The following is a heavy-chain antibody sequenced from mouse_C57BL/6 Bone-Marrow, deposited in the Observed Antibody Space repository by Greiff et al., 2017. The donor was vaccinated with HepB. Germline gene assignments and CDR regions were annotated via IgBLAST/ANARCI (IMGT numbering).Heavy chain of an antibody. V-gene: IGHV1-15*01. CDR3: TGYYYGSSYPWFDY. J-gene: IGHJ3*01. Sequence: VQLQQSGAELVRPGASVTLSCKASGYTFTDYEMHWVKQTPVHGLEWIGAIDPETGGTAYNQKFKGKAILTADKSSSPAYMELRSLTTEDSAVYYCTGYYYGSSYPWFDYWGQGTLVTVSA. CDR2: IDPETGGT. CDR1: GYTFTDYE. D-gene: IGHD1-1*01.